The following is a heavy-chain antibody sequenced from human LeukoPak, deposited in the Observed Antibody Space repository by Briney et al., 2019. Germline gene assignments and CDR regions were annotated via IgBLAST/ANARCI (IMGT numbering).Heavy chain of an antibody. D-gene: IGHD5-18*01. V-gene: IGHV3-23*01. J-gene: IGHJ6*03. CDR3: AKQENGYSYGLRGGYYYYMDV. Sequence: GGSLRLSCAASGFTFSSYAMSWVRQAPGKGLEWVSGISGSGGGTYYADSVKGRFTMSRDNSKNTLYLQMNSLRAEDTAVYYCAKQENGYSYGLRGGYYYYMDVWGKGTTVTVSS. CDR1: GFTFSSYA. CDR2: ISGSGGGT.